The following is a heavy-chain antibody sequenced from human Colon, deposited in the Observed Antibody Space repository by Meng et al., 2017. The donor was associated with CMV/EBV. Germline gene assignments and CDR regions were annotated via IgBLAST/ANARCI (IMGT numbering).Heavy chain of an antibody. CDR3: ARPPGFLEWLPFDL. Sequence: GESLKISCAASGFSISSYTMNWVRQAPGKGLEWVASVVTSDIYMYFGDSVKGRFTISRDNAKNSVYLHMNSLGVDDTAVYYCARPPGFLEWLPFDLWGQGTLVTVSS. CDR1: GFSISSYT. D-gene: IGHD3-3*01. CDR2: VVTSDIYM. J-gene: IGHJ4*02. V-gene: IGHV3-21*01.